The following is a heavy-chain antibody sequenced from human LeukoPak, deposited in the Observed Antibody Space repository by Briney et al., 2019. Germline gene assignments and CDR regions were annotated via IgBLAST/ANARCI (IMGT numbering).Heavy chain of an antibody. J-gene: IGHJ6*03. Sequence: ASVKVSCKVSGYTLTELSMHWVRQAPGKGLEWMGGFDPEDGETIYARKFQGRVTMTEDTSTDKAYMELSSLRSEDTAVYYCATKACSSTSCYHYYYYTDVWGKGTTVTVS. V-gene: IGHV1-24*01. CDR1: GYTLTELS. D-gene: IGHD2-2*01. CDR3: ATKACSSTSCYHYYYYTDV. CDR2: FDPEDGET.